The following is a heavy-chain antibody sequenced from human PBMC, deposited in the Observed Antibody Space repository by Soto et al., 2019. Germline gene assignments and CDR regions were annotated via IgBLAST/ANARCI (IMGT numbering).Heavy chain of an antibody. J-gene: IGHJ4*02. V-gene: IGHV4-61*01. CDR1: GGSVSSGPHY. D-gene: IGHD3-16*01. Sequence: QVQLQESGPGLVRPSETLSLTCSVSGGSVSSGPHYWNWIRQPPGKGLEWIGYVSYSRSPKYSPSFRSRATISEDASKNQFSLRLISVTAADTAVYYCVGTFQGADWGQGALVTVSS. CDR3: VGTFQGAD. CDR2: VSYSRSP.